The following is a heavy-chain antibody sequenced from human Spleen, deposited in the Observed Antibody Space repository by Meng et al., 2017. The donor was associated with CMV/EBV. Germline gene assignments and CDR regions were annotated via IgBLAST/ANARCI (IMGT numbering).Heavy chain of an antibody. Sequence: GESLKISCTASGFTFRSHGMHWVRQAPGKGLEWVAVIWYDGSNKYYADSVKGRFTISRDNSKNTLYLQMNSLRAEDTAVYYCAKADEGHPLDFWGQGTVVTVSS. CDR1: GFTFRSHG. V-gene: IGHV3-33*06. D-gene: IGHD5-24*01. CDR2: IWYDGSNK. CDR3: AKADEGHPLDF. J-gene: IGHJ4*02.